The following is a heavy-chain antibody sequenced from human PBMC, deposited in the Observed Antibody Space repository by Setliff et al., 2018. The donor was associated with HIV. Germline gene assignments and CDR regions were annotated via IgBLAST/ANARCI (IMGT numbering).Heavy chain of an antibody. D-gene: IGHD4-17*01. CDR3: ARVQMAYAAFDV. Sequence: SETLSLTCTVSGGSISTYYWSWIRQPPGKGLEWIGSIYFTGSSDNNPSPKSRVTLSVDTSKHQFSLKLSSVTAADTAVYYCARVQMAYAAFDVWSQGTMVTVSS. CDR1: GGSISTYY. CDR2: IYFTGSS. V-gene: IGHV4-59*01. J-gene: IGHJ3*01.